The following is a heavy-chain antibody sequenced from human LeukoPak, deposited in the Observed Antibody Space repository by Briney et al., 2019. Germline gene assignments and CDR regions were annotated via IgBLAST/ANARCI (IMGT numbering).Heavy chain of an antibody. CDR3: ARFYPPTHPFDP. V-gene: IGHV4-30-4*08. J-gene: IGHJ5*02. CDR1: GGSISSGDYY. Sequence: SQTLSLTCTVSGGSISSGDYYWSWIRQPPGKGLERIGCIYYSGSTYYNPSLKSRVTISVDTSKNQFSLKLSSVTAADTAVYYCARFYPPTHPFDPWGQGTLVTVSS. CDR2: IYYSGST.